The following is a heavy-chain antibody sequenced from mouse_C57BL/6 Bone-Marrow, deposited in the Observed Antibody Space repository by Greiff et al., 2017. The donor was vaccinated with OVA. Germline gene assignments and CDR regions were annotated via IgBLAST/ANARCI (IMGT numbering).Heavy chain of an antibody. D-gene: IGHD1-1*01. V-gene: IGHV1-81*01. CDR2: IYPRSGNT. CDR3: AIYYSAWFAY. Sequence: QVQLKQSGAELARPGASVKLSCKASGYTFTSYGISWVKQRTGQGLEWIGEIYPRSGNTYYNEKFKGKATLTADKSSSTAYMELRSLTSEDSAVYFCAIYYSAWFAYWGQGTLVTVSA. CDR1: GYTFTSYG. J-gene: IGHJ3*01.